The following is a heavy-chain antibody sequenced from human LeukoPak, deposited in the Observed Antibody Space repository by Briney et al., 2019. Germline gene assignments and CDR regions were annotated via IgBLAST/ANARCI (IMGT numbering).Heavy chain of an antibody. Sequence: AGGSLRLSCAASGLTFSDYYMTWIRQAPGKGLEWVSSISGTGTTIYSADSVGGRFTVSRDNARNSLFLHMNSLRAEDTAVYYCAVQITMIVVVPYFDYWGQGTLVTVSS. V-gene: IGHV3-11*04. CDR3: AVQITMIVVVPYFDY. D-gene: IGHD3-22*01. CDR2: ISGTGTTI. J-gene: IGHJ4*02. CDR1: GLTFSDYY.